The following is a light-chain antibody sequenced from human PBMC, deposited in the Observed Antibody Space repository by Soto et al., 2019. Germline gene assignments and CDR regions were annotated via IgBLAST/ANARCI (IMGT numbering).Light chain of an antibody. CDR2: DAS. CDR3: QQYDNLPPT. CDR1: QDISNY. J-gene: IGKJ1*01. Sequence: DIQMTQSPSSLSASVGDRVTITCQASQDISNYLNWYQQKPGKAPKLLIYDASNLETGVPSRFSGSGSGTDFTFTISSLQTEDIATYYFQQYDNLPPTFGQGTKVEIK. V-gene: IGKV1-33*01.